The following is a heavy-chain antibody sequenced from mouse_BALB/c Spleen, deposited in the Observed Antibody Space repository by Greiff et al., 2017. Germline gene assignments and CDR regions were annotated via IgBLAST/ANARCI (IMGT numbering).Heavy chain of an antibody. Sequence: QVQLQQSGAELVRPGASVTLSCKASGYTFTDYEMHWVKQTPVHGLEWIGAIDPETGGTAYNQKFKGKATLTADKSSSTAYMELRSLTSEDSAVYYCTRWSFITTLSMDDWGQGTSVTVSS. J-gene: IGHJ4*01. CDR3: TRWSFITTLSMDD. D-gene: IGHD1-1*01. CDR1: GYTFTDYE. V-gene: IGHV1-15*01. CDR2: IDPETGGT.